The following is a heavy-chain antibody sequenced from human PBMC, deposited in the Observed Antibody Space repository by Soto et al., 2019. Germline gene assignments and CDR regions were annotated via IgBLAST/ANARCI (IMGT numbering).Heavy chain of an antibody. D-gene: IGHD6-13*01. CDR2: IFSNDEK. CDR1: GFSLSNAGLG. CDR3: ASTYSTSWYWFDP. J-gene: IGHJ5*02. V-gene: IGHV2-26*04. Sequence: QVTVKESGPVLVKPTEALTLTCTVSGFSLSNAGLGVSWIRQPPGKALEWLAHIFSNDEKSYSTSLKSKLTISNETSKSQLVPTMTTMDPVDTATYYRASTYSTSWYWFDPWGQGTLVTVSS.